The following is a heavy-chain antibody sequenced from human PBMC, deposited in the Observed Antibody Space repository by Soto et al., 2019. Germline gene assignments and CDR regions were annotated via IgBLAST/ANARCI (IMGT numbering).Heavy chain of an antibody. CDR2: IYYTGST. CDR3: ARTVAVTGAHIDY. J-gene: IGHJ4*02. V-gene: IGHV4-59*01. Sequence: PSETLSLTCIVSGGSISRYYWSGIRQSPGKGLDWLGYIYYTGSTNYGPSLRSRVSISVDTSKNEFPLRLSSITAADTAVYFCARTVAVTGAHIDYWGQGTQVTVSS. D-gene: IGHD2-8*02. CDR1: GGSISRYY.